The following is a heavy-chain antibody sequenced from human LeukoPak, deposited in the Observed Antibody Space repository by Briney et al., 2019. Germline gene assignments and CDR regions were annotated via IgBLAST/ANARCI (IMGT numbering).Heavy chain of an antibody. J-gene: IGHJ4*02. CDR3: TRALRGYSYGIVDY. CDR1: GFTFGDYA. V-gene: IGHV3-49*03. CDR2: IRSKAYGGTT. D-gene: IGHD5-18*01. Sequence: GGSLRLSCTASGFTFGDYAMSWFRQAPGKGLEWVGFIRSKAYGGTTEYAASVKGRFTISRDDSKSIAYLQMNSLKTEDTAVYYCTRALRGYSYGIVDYGGQGTLATVSS.